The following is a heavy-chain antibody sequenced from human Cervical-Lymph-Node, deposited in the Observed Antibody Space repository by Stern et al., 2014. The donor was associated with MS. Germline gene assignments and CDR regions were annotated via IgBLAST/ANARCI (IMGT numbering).Heavy chain of an antibody. CDR1: GYTFISYG. V-gene: IGHV1-3*04. D-gene: IGHD4-17*01. CDR2: INTGNGNT. CDR3: AREGIGDYVGVWFDP. Sequence: VQLVQSGAEVKKPGASVKVSCKASGYTFISYGMHWVRQAPGQRLAWMGWINTGNGNTVYSQNFQGRVTITRDTSATTVYMELSSLRSEDTAVYFCAREGIGDYVGVWFDPWGQGTLVTVSS. J-gene: IGHJ5*02.